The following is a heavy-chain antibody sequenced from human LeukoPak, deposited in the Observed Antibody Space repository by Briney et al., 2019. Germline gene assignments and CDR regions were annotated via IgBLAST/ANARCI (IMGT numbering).Heavy chain of an antibody. Sequence: GGSLRLSCAASGFTFSSYSMNWVRQAPGKGLEWVSSISSSSSYIYYADSVKGRFTISRDNAKNSLYLQMNSLRAEDTAVYYCARGVYVAAAQYGYWGQGTLVTVSS. CDR1: GFTFSSYS. CDR3: ARGVYVAAAQYGY. CDR2: ISSSSSYI. V-gene: IGHV3-21*01. J-gene: IGHJ4*02. D-gene: IGHD6-13*01.